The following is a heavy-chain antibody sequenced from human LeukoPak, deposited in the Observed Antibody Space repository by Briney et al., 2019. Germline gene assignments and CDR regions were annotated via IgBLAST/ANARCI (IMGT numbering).Heavy chain of an antibody. V-gene: IGHV3-23*01. D-gene: IGHD4-17*01. CDR2: IGGSGGIT. CDR3: ATIDYGDYPDYFDY. Sequence: GGSLRLSCAASGFTFSSYAMSWVRQAPGKGLDWGSAIGGSGGITYYADSVKGRVTISRDNSKNPLYQQRNSLRAEDTPVYYCATIDYGDYPDYFDYWGQGTLVTVSS. J-gene: IGHJ4*02. CDR1: GFTFSSYA.